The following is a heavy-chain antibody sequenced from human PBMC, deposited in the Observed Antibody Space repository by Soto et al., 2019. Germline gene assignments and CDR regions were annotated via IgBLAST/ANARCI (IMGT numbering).Heavy chain of an antibody. V-gene: IGHV1-69*02. D-gene: IGHD2-15*01. CDR2: IIPILGIA. J-gene: IGHJ4*02. CDR1: GGTFSSYT. CDR3: AATGVVVVVAAFDY. Sequence: QVQLVQSGAEVKKPGSSVKVSCKASGGTFSSYTISWVRQAPGQGLEWMGRIIPILGIANYAQKFQGRVTIPADKSTSTAYMELSSLRSEDTAVYYCAATGVVVVVAAFDYWGQGTLVTVSS.